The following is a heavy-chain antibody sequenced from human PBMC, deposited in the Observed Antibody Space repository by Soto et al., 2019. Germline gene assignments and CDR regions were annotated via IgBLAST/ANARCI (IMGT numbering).Heavy chain of an antibody. J-gene: IGHJ4*02. CDR1: GFTVSSYG. V-gene: IGHV3-30*03. CDR2: ISYDGSNK. CDR3: APWFGAFDY. D-gene: IGHD3-10*01. Sequence: QVQLVESRGGVVQPGRSLRLSCAASGFTVSSYGMHGVRQAPGKGLEWVAVISYDGSNKYYADSVKGRFTISRDNSKNTLYLQMNSLRAEDTAVYYCAPWFGAFDYWGQGTLVTVSS.